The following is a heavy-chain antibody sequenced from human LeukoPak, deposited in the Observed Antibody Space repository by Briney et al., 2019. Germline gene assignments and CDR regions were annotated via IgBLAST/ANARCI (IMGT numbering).Heavy chain of an antibody. J-gene: IGHJ4*02. CDR1: GFTFSSYG. Sequence: PGGSLRLSCAASGFTFSSYGMHWVRQAPGKGLEWVAFIRCDGSNKYYADSVKGRFTISRDNSKNTLYLQMNSLRAEDTAVYYCAKDGRRDRGIVVVLASIDYWGQGTLVTVSS. D-gene: IGHD3-22*01. CDR3: AKDGRRDRGIVVVLASIDY. CDR2: IRCDGSNK. V-gene: IGHV3-30*02.